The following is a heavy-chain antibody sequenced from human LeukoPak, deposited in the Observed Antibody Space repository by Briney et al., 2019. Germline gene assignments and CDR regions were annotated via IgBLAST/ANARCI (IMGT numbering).Heavy chain of an antibody. CDR3: ARPGYSYGYDYYYMDV. CDR2: ISNSGSTI. CDR1: GFTFSDYY. Sequence: GGSLRLSCAASGFTFSDYYMSWIRQAPGKGLEWVSYISNSGSTIYYADSVKGRFTISRDNAKNSLYLQMNSPRAEDTAVYYCARPGYSYGYDYYYMDVWGKGTTVTVSS. D-gene: IGHD5-18*01. V-gene: IGHV3-11*04. J-gene: IGHJ6*03.